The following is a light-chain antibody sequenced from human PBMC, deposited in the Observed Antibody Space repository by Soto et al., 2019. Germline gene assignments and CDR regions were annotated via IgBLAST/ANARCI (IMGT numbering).Light chain of an antibody. V-gene: IGLV2-14*01. J-gene: IGLJ1*01. CDR3: SSYTSSGV. CDR1: SSDVGGYNY. Sequence: QSALTQPASVSGSPGQSITISCPGTSSDVGGYNYVSWYQQHPGKAPKLMIYDVSNRPSGVSNRFSGSKSGSTASPTISGLQAEDEADYYCSSYTSSGVFGTGTKVTVL. CDR2: DVS.